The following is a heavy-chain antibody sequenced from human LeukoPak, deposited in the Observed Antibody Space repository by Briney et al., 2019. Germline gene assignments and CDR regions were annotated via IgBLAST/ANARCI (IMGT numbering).Heavy chain of an antibody. CDR3: AFRGVIPNYFDY. D-gene: IGHD3-10*01. CDR1: GYTFKTYS. Sequence: ASVKVSCKASGYTFKTYSFTWVRQAPGQGLEWMGRISAYNGDTNYAQKFQGRVALTADTLTRTGHMELTSLRSDDTAVYYCAFRGVIPNYFDYWGKGSLVTVSS. V-gene: IGHV1-18*01. J-gene: IGHJ4*02. CDR2: ISAYNGDT.